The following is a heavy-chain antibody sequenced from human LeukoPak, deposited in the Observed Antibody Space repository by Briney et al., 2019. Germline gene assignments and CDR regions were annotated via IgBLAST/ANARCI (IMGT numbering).Heavy chain of an antibody. CDR1: GITFSNYG. CDR2: ISSSSSYI. J-gene: IGHJ5*02. D-gene: IGHD4-11*01. Sequence: TPGGSLRLSCVASGITFSNYGMHWVRQAPGKGLEWVSSISSSSSYIYYADSVKGRFTISRDNAKNSLYLQMNSLRAEDTAVYYCARDSTDNWFDPWGQGTLVTVSS. CDR3: ARDSTDNWFDP. V-gene: IGHV3-21*01.